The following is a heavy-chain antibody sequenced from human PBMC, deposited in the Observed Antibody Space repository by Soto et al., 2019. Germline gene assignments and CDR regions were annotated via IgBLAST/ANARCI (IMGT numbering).Heavy chain of an antibody. V-gene: IGHV4-31*03. CDR2: IYYSGST. D-gene: IGHD2-2*02. CDR3: ARNQDCSSTSCYSYYYYYMDV. CDR1: GGSISSGCYY. Sequence: SETLSLTCTVSGGSISSGCYYWSWIRQHPGKGLEWIGYIYYSGSTYYNPSLKSRVTISVDTSKNQFSLKLSSVTAADTAVYYCARNQDCSSTSCYSYYYYYMDVWGKGTTVTVSS. J-gene: IGHJ6*03.